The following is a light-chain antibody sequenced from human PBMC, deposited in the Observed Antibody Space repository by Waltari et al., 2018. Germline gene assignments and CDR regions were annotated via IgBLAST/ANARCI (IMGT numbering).Light chain of an antibody. J-gene: IGLJ2*01. CDR3: QSYDTSLSVV. CDR1: GSNLGAGYD. CDR2: GTS. Sequence: QSVLTQPPSVSGAPGQRVSISCTGSGSNLGAGYDVHWYQQHPGKAPKLLIYGTSTRPPGGPDRFFGSQSGTAASLAITALQAEDEAECYCQSYDTSLSVVFGGGTKLTVL. V-gene: IGLV1-40*01.